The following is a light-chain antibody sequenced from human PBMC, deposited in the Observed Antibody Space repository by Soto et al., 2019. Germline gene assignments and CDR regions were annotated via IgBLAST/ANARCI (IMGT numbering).Light chain of an antibody. CDR3: QQYNSYPWT. J-gene: IGKJ1*01. V-gene: IGKV1-5*01. Sequence: DIQMTQSPSTLSASVGDRVTITCRASTNINKRLAWYQQKPGKAPNLLIYDASTLESGVPARFSGGYSGTEFTLTISSLQPEDFATFYCQQYNSYPWTFGQGTKVEMK. CDR2: DAS. CDR1: TNINKR.